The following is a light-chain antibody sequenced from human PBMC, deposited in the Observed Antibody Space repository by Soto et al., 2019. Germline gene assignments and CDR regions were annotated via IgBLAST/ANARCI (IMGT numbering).Light chain of an antibody. V-gene: IGKV3D-20*02. J-gene: IGKJ1*01. CDR2: DAS. CDR3: QQRSNWPPT. CDR1: QSVSNNY. Sequence: NVLTKSLGTLSLYPGESATLSCRASQSVSNNYLAWYQQKPGQSPRLLIYDASSRATGIPARFSGSGSGTDFTLTISSLEPEDFAVYYCQQRSNWPPTFGQGTKVDI.